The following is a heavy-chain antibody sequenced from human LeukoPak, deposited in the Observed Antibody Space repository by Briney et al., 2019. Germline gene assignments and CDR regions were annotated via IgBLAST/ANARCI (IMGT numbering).Heavy chain of an antibody. D-gene: IGHD6-19*01. V-gene: IGHV1-2*02. CDR1: GYTFTGYY. CDR2: INPNSGGT. CDR3: ARENSSGWYFWFDP. Sequence: SVKVSCKASGYTFTGYYMHWVRQAPGQGLEWMGWINPNSGGTNYAQKFQGRVTMTRDTSISTAYMELSGLRSDDTAVYYCARENSSGWYFWFDPWGQGTLVTVSS. J-gene: IGHJ5*02.